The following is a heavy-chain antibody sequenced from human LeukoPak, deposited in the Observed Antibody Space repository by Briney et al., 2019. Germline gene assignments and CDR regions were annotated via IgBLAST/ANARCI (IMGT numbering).Heavy chain of an antibody. CDR2: MNPNSGNT. D-gene: IGHD3-22*01. CDR3: ARGNYYDSSGYYFDGAFDI. V-gene: IGHV1-8*01. J-gene: IGHJ3*02. CDR1: GYTFTSYD. Sequence: ASVKVSCKASGYTFTSYDINWVRQATGQGLEWMGWMNPNSGNTGYAQKFQGRVTMTRNTSISTAYMELSSLRSEDTAVYYCARGNYYDSSGYYFDGAFDIWAKGQWSPSLQ.